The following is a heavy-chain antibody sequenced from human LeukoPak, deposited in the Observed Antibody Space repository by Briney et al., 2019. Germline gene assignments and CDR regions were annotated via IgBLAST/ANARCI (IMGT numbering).Heavy chain of an antibody. Sequence: GGSLRLSCAASGSTFSSYEMNWVRQAPGKGLEWVSYISSSGSIIHYADAVKGRFTTSRDNAKNSLHLQMNSLRAEDTAIYYCARVRGYGSESFDYWGQGTLVTVSS. CDR3: ARVRGYGSESFDY. J-gene: IGHJ4*02. CDR2: ISSSGSII. D-gene: IGHD3-10*01. CDR1: GSTFSSYE. V-gene: IGHV3-48*03.